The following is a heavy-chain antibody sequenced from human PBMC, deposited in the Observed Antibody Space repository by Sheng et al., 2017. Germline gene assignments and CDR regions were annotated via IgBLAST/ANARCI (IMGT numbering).Heavy chain of an antibody. Sequence: QVPLVQSGTEVKKPGASVKVSCKTSGYTFTGYYMHWVRQAPGQGFEWMGWMNYNTGATTYAQKFQSRVTMTMDTSISTAYMELSSLTSDDTAVYSCARSGYYYGLDVWGQGTTVTV. V-gene: IGHV1-2*02. CDR3: ARSGYYYGLDV. CDR1: GYTFTGYY. D-gene: IGHD2-15*01. J-gene: IGHJ6*02. CDR2: MNYNTGAT.